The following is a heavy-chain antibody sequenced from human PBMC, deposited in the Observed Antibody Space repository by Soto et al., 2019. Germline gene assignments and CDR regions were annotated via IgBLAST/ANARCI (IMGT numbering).Heavy chain of an antibody. CDR2: ISGGGGSI. V-gene: IGHV3-23*01. CDR1: GFNFNTYA. D-gene: IGHD3-10*02. CDR3: AKGKSSNYVSHAFDV. J-gene: IGHJ3*01. Sequence: EVQVLESGGGLVQPGGSLRLSCAASGFNFNTYAMSWVRQAPGKGLEWVSGISGGGGSIHYVDSVKGRFTISRDNSKNTLYLQMNSLRGEDTAGYYCAKGKSSNYVSHAFDVWGQGTMVTVSS.